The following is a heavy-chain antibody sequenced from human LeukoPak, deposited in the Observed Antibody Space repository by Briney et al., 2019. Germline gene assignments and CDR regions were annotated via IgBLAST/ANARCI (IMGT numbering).Heavy chain of an antibody. V-gene: IGHV1-69*04. D-gene: IGHD2-2*01. CDR3: ATLCSSTSCYLGGVWFDP. CDR1: GGPFSSYA. Sequence: ASVKLSCKASGGPFSSYAIRWVRQPPGQGFEWVGRIIPILCIANYAQKFEGRVTITADKSTSTAYMELSSLRSEDTAVYYCATLCSSTSCYLGGVWFDPWGQGTLVTVSS. J-gene: IGHJ5*02. CDR2: IIPILCIA.